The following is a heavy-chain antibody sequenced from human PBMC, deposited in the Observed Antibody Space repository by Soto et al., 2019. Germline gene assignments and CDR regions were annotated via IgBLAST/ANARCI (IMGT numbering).Heavy chain of an antibody. V-gene: IGHV4-34*01. Sequence: PSETLSLTCAVYGGSFSGYYWSWIRQPPGKGLEWIGEINHSGSTNYNPSLKSRVTISVDTSKNQFSLKLSSVTAADTAVYYCARDWVSYYYYGMDVWGQGTTVTVSS. J-gene: IGHJ6*02. D-gene: IGHD7-27*01. CDR1: GGSFSGYY. CDR3: ARDWVSYYYYGMDV. CDR2: INHSGST.